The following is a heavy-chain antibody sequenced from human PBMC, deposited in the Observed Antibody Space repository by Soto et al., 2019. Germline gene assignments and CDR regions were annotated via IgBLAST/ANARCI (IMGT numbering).Heavy chain of an antibody. Sequence: SETLSLTCDVSGGSFTGYYWSWIRQPPGKGLEWIGEINHSGFTNYNPSLTGRVTISLDTSKSQFSLKLSSLTAADTAFYFCARGHGRFAHWGQGTLVTAPQ. CDR3: ARGHGRFAH. CDR1: GGSFTGYY. V-gene: IGHV4-34*01. CDR2: INHSGFT. J-gene: IGHJ4*02.